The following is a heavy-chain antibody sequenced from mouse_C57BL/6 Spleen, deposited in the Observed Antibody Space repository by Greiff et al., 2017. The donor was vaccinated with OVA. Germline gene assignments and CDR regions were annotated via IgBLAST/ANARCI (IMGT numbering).Heavy chain of an antibody. D-gene: IGHD2-4*01. V-gene: IGHV1-15*01. J-gene: IGHJ4*01. Sequence: VQLQQSGAELVRPGASVTLSCKASGYTFTDYEMHWVKQTPVHGLEWIGAIDPETGGTAYNQKFKGKAILTADKSSSTAYMELRSLTSEDSAVYYCTRRGVYYNYDVEAMDYWGQGTSVTVSS. CDR3: TRRGVYYNYDVEAMDY. CDR2: IDPETGGT. CDR1: GYTFTDYE.